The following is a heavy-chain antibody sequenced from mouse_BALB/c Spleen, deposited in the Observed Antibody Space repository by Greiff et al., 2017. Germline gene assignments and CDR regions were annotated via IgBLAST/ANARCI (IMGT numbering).Heavy chain of an antibody. V-gene: IGHV1-80*01. CDR3: ARLLRLPYWYFDV. J-gene: IGHJ1*01. CDR2: IYPGDGDT. CDR1: GYAFSSYW. Sequence: QVQLQQSGAELVRPGSSVKISCKASGYAFSSYWMNWVKQRPGQGLEWIGQIYPGDGDTNYNGKFKGKATLTADKSSSTAYMQLSSLTSEDSAVYFCARLLRLPYWYFDVWGAGTTVTVSS. D-gene: IGHD1-2*01.